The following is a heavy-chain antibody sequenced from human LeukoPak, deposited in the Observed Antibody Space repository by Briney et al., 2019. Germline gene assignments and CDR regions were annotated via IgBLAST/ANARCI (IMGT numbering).Heavy chain of an antibody. CDR3: ARDYDFWSGYYTGVFDY. V-gene: IGHV3-48*01. CDR1: GFTFNSYS. J-gene: IGHJ4*02. Sequence: GGSLRLSCAASGFTFNSYSMNWVRQAPGKGLEWVSYISSGSSTMYHADSVKGRFTISRDNAKNSLYLQMNSLRAEDTAVYYCARDYDFWSGYYTGVFDYWGQGTLVTVSS. CDR2: ISSGSSTM. D-gene: IGHD3-3*01.